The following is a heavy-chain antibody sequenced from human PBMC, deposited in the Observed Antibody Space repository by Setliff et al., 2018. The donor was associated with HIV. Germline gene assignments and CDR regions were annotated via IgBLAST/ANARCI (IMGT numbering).Heavy chain of an antibody. D-gene: IGHD6-19*01. CDR3: WSGYTSGR. CDR2: ISNDGGRE. V-gene: IGHV3-7*01. Sequence: GGSLRLSCAASGFTFTNYWMAWIRQAPGRGLEWAAIISNDGGREYYVDSVKGRFTISRDNAKSSLYQQMDSLRVEDTSVYYCWSGYTSGRWGQGTLVTVSS. CDR1: GFTFTNYW. J-gene: IGHJ4*02.